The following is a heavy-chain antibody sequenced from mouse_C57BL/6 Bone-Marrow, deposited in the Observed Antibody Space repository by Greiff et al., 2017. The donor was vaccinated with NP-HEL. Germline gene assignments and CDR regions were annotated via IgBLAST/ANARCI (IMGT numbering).Heavy chain of an antibody. CDR1: GYTFTDYN. D-gene: IGHD1-1*01. Sequence: EVQLQQSGPELVKPGASVKIPCKASGYTFTDYNMDWVKQSHGKSLEWIGDINPNNGGTIYNQKFKGKATLTVDKSSSTAYMELRSLTSEDTAVYDCARALITTVVYFDYWGQGTTLTVSS. J-gene: IGHJ2*01. CDR2: INPNNGGT. V-gene: IGHV1-18*01. CDR3: ARALITTVVYFDY.